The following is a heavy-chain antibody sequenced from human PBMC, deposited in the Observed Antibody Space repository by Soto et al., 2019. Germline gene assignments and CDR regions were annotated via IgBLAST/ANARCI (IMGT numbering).Heavy chain of an antibody. Sequence: PGGSLRLSCAASGFTFSSCWMHWVRQAPGKGLVWVSRINSDGSSTSYADSVKGRFTISRDNAKNTLYLQMNSLRAEDTAVYYCVPIFGVVVFDYWGQGTLVTVLL. CDR2: INSDGSST. D-gene: IGHD3-3*01. V-gene: IGHV3-74*01. J-gene: IGHJ4*02. CDR3: VPIFGVVVFDY. CDR1: GFTFSSCW.